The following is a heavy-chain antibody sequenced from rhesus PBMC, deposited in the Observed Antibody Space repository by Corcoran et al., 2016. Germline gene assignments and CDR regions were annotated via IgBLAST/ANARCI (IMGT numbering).Heavy chain of an antibody. CDR1: GGSVSSSNG. Sequence: QVQLQASGPGLVKPSETLSLTCAVSGGSVSSSNGWSGIRQPPGSGLGWIGYISGSSGITYYNPSLKSRVTISTDTSKNQFSLKLSSVTAADTAVYYCARDRGGSGWYFDYWGQGVLVTVSS. CDR3: ARDRGGSGWYFDY. CDR2: ISGSSGIT. J-gene: IGHJ4*01. V-gene: IGHV4-65*01. D-gene: IGHD6-31*01.